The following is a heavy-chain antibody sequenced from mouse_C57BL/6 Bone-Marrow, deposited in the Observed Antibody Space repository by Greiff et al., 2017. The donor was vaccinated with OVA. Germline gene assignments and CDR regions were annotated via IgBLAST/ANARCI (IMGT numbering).Heavy chain of an antibody. Sequence: QVQLQQSGAELVRPGTSVKVSCKASGYAFTNYLIEWVKQRPGQGLEWIGVINPGSGGTNYNEKFKGKATLTADKSSSTAYMKLSSLTSEDCAVYFCARTSYYNGSICFADWGQGTLVTVSA. CDR1: GYAFTNYL. D-gene: IGHD1-1*01. CDR2: INPGSGGT. CDR3: ARTSYYNGSICFAD. J-gene: IGHJ3*01. V-gene: IGHV1-54*01.